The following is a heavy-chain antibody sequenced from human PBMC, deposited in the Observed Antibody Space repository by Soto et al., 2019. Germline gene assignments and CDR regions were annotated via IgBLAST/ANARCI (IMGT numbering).Heavy chain of an antibody. CDR3: ARTSGVGATTIDY. D-gene: IGHD1-26*01. CDR1: GASVSGDGSY. J-gene: IGHJ4*02. Sequence: SETLSLTCLVSGASVSGDGSYCSWIRQHPGKGLEFIGYIHNSGSTYSNPSLESRVAISIDTSKNQFSLRLSSVTAADTAVYYCARTSGVGATTIDYWGQGTLVTVSS. CDR2: IHNSGST. V-gene: IGHV4-31*03.